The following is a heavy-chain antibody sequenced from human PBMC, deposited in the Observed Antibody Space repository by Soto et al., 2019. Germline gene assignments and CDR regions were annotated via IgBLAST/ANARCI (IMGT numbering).Heavy chain of an antibody. Sequence: ASVKVSCKASGYTFTGYYMHWVRQAPGQGLEWMGWINPNSGGTNYAQKFQGWVTMTRDTSISTAYMELSRLRSDDTAVYYCARDGELLRPPTNKYYYYGMDVWGQGTTVTVSS. CDR3: ARDGELLRPPTNKYYYYGMDV. CDR1: GYTFTGYY. V-gene: IGHV1-2*04. J-gene: IGHJ6*02. D-gene: IGHD1-26*01. CDR2: INPNSGGT.